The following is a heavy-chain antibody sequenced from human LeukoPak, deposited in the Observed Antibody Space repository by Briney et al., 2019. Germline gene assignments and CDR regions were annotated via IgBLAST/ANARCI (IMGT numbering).Heavy chain of an antibody. V-gene: IGHV4-59*08. J-gene: IGHJ4*02. CDR2: IYYSGST. Sequence: SETLSLTCTVSGGSISTYYWSWIRQPPGKGLEWIGYIYYSGSTSYNPSLKSRVTISVDTSKNQFSLKLSSVTAADTAVYYCARLNYYGSGSYIDYWGQGTLVTVSS. CDR1: GGSISTYY. D-gene: IGHD3-10*01. CDR3: ARLNYYGSGSYIDY.